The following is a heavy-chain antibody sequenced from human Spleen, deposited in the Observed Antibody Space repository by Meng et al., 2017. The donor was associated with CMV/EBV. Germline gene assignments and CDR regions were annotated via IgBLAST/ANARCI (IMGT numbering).Heavy chain of an antibody. Sequence: SVKVSCKASGGTPRTSPISWVRQAPGQGLEWMGGIIPISGPPSYAQTFQARVTITTDESTRTASMELSSLRSEDTAIYYCARARWGDFDYWGQGTLVTVSS. CDR3: ARARWGDFDY. CDR1: GGTPRTSP. J-gene: IGHJ4*02. D-gene: IGHD3-16*01. V-gene: IGHV1-69*05. CDR2: IIPISGPP.